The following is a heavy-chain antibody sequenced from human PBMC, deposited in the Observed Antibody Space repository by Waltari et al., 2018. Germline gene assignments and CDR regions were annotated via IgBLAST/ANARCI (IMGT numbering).Heavy chain of an antibody. CDR1: GFRVGRPY. J-gene: IGHJ6*03. CDR3: VREDREYFFHMDV. V-gene: IGHV3-53*02. D-gene: IGHD3-3*01. Sequence: EVLLLETGGDVIQPGGSLSTPCPASGFRVGRPYMSGVLQAPGKGLEWVSVINAGGNVFYADSVEGRFTISRDNSRNTVYLEMNSLRVEDSAVYYCVREDREYFFHMDVWGSGTTVTVSS. CDR2: INAGGNV.